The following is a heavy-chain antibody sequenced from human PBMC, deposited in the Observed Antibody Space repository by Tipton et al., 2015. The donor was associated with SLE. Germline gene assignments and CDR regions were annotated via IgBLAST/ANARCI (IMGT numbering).Heavy chain of an antibody. V-gene: IGHV3-74*01. CDR3: ARGRRDLHDAFDI. Sequence: SLRLSCAASGFTLRTYWIHWVRQAPGKGLVWLSRINSDGSSTSYADSVKGRFTISRDNAKNTVYLQMSSLRAEDTAVYYCARGRRDLHDAFDIWGQGTMVTVSS. J-gene: IGHJ3*02. CDR1: GFTLRTYW. CDR2: INSDGSST. D-gene: IGHD4-11*01.